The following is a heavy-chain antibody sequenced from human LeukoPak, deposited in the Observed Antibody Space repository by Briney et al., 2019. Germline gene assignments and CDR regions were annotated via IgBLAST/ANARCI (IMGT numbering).Heavy chain of an antibody. D-gene: IGHD3-10*01. V-gene: IGHV1-2*02. CDR1: GYTFTGYY. Sequence: ASVKVSCKASGYTFTGYYMHWVRQAPGQGLEWMGWINPNSGGTNYAQKPQGRVTMTTDTSTSTAYMELRSLRSDDTAVYYCASGAMVRGVIGIDYWGQGTLVTVSS. CDR3: ASGAMVRGVIGIDY. J-gene: IGHJ4*02. CDR2: INPNSGGT.